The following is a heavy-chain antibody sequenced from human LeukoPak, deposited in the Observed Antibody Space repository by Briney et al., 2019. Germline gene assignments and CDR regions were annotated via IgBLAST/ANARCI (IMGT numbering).Heavy chain of an antibody. J-gene: IGHJ4*02. D-gene: IGHD2-15*01. CDR3: ARWRYCSGGCCYFEGRYFDY. CDR1: GGSFSGYY. Sequence: SETLSLTCAVYGGSFSGYYWSWIRQPPGKGLEWIGEINHSGSTNYNPSLKSRVTISVDTSKNQFSLKLSSVTAADTAVYYCARWRYCSGGCCYFEGRYFDYWGQGTLVTVSS. V-gene: IGHV4-34*01. CDR2: INHSGST.